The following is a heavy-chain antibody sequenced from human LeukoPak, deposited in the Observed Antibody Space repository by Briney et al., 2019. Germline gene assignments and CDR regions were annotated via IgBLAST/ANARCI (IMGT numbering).Heavy chain of an antibody. Sequence: SETLSLTCTVSGGSISSGGYYWSWIRQPPGKGLEWIGYIYHSGSTYYNPSLKSRVTISVDTSKNQFSLKLSSVTAADTAVYYCARFYFWSGYYTVGGSRNFGYWGQGTLVTVSS. CDR1: GGSISSGGYY. V-gene: IGHV4-30-2*05. CDR2: IYHSGST. CDR3: ARFYFWSGYYTVGGSRNFGY. D-gene: IGHD3-3*01. J-gene: IGHJ4*02.